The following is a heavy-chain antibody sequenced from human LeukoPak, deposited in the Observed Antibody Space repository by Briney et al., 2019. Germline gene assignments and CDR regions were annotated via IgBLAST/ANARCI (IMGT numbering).Heavy chain of an antibody. Sequence: PGGSLRLSCAASGFTFDDYTMHWVRQAPGKGLEWVSLISWDGGSTYYADSVKGRFTISRDNSKNSLYLQMNSLRTEDTALYYCAKVRRATMVRGALDYWGQGTLVTVSS. J-gene: IGHJ4*02. D-gene: IGHD3-10*01. V-gene: IGHV3-43*01. CDR2: ISWDGGST. CDR3: AKVRRATMVRGALDY. CDR1: GFTFDDYT.